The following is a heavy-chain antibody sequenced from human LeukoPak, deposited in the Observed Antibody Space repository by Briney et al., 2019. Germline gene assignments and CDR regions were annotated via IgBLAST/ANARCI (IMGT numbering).Heavy chain of an antibody. Sequence: PGRSLRLSCAVSGFTFDDYAMHWVRQAPGKGLEWVSGISWNSGSIGYADSVKGRFTISRDNVKNSLYLQMNSLRAEDTALYYCAKDIRDGVQLWLIGGYAFDIWGQGTMVTVSS. CDR3: AKDIRDGVQLWLIGGYAFDI. D-gene: IGHD5-18*01. CDR1: GFTFDDYA. V-gene: IGHV3-9*01. CDR2: ISWNSGSI. J-gene: IGHJ3*02.